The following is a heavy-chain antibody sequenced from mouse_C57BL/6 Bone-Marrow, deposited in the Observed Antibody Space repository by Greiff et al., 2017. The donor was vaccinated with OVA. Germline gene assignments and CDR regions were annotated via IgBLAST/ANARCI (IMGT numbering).Heavy chain of an antibody. J-gene: IGHJ4*01. CDR1: GFTFSSYG. D-gene: IGHD2-12*01. V-gene: IGHV5-6*02. Sequence: EVKLVESGGDLVKPGGSLKLSCAASGFTFSSYGMSWVRQTPDKRLEWVATISSGGSYTYYPDSVKGRFTISRDNAKNTLYLQMSSLKSEDTAMYYCARRSLRRRGFYYAMDYWGQGTSVTVSS. CDR3: ARRSLRRRGFYYAMDY. CDR2: ISSGGSYT.